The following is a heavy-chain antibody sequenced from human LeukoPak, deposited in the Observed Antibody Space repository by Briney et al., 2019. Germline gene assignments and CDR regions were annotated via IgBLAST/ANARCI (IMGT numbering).Heavy chain of an antibody. J-gene: IGHJ4*02. CDR1: GFTFSNAY. CDR2: IKQDGSEK. V-gene: IGHV3-7*03. CDR3: AREKFDY. Sequence: GGSLRLSCAASGFTFSNAYMNWVRQAPGKGLEWVANIKQDGSEKYYVDSVKGRFTISRDNTKNSLYLQMNSLRAEDTAVYYCAREKFDYWGQGTLVTVSS.